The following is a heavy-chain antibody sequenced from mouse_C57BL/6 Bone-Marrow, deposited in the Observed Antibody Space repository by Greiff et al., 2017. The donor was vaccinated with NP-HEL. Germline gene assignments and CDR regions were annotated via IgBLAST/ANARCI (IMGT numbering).Heavy chain of an antibody. CDR2: ISDGGSYT. CDR1: GFTFSSYA. CDR3: AREGGYYGDY. Sequence: DVHLVESGGGLVKPGGSLKLSCAASGFTFSSYAMSWVRQTPEKRLEWVATISDGGSYTYYPDNVKGRFTISRDNAKNNLYLQMSHLKSEDTAMYYCAREGGYYGDYWGQGTTLTVSS. J-gene: IGHJ2*01. D-gene: IGHD1-1*01. V-gene: IGHV5-4*01.